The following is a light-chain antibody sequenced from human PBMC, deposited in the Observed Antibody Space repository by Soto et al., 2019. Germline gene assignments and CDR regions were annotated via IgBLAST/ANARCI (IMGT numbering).Light chain of an antibody. CDR2: GAS. V-gene: IGKV3-20*01. CDR3: QQYGGSPRIT. CDR1: ERLSSVY. J-gene: IGKJ5*01. Sequence: EIVLTQSPGTLSLSPGESATLSCRASERLSSVYLAWYQQRPGQPPRLLIYGASNRATGIPDRFSGSGSGTDFTLIINRLEPEDVAIYYCQQYGGSPRITVGQWKRLENK.